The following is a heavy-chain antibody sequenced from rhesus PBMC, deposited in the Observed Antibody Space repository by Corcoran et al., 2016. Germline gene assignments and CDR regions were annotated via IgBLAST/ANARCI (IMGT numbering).Heavy chain of an antibody. D-gene: IGHD6-25*01. J-gene: IGHJ4*01. V-gene: IGHV4-169*02. CDR1: GGSISSSY. Sequence: QLQLQESGPGLVKPSETLSVTCAVSGGSISSSYWSWIRQAPGKGLGWIGYIYGSGSGTNYTPSLKGRVTLSVDTSKSQLSLMLSAVTTADTAVYYCARDHGQLGYYFDYWGQGVLVTVSS. CDR3: ARDHGQLGYYFDY. CDR2: IYGSGSGT.